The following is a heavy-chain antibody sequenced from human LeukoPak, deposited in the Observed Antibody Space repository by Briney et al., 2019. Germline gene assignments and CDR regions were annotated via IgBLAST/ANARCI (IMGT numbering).Heavy chain of an antibody. CDR1: GYTFTSYY. J-gene: IGHJ4*02. Sequence: GASVKVSCKASGYTFTSYYMHWVRQAPGQGLEWMGIINPSGGSTSYAQKFQGRVTMTRDMSTSTVYMELSSLRSEDTAVYYCARWNDLDSSGYYSFDYWGQGTLVTVSS. D-gene: IGHD3-22*01. V-gene: IGHV1-46*01. CDR3: ARWNDLDSSGYYSFDY. CDR2: INPSGGST.